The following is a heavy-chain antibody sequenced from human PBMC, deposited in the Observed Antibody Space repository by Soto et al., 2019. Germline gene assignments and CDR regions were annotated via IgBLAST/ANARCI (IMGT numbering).Heavy chain of an antibody. V-gene: IGHV4-59*11. CDR3: VRTWRGGD. CDR2: IHYTGST. D-gene: IGHD1-1*01. CDR1: GGSINSHY. J-gene: IGHJ4*02. Sequence: QVHLQESGPGLVKPSETLSLTCVVSGGSINSHYWSWIRQPPGKGLEWIGYIHYTGSTKYNPSLNSRVTISLDTPKSLFSLRLSAVTPADTAVYYFVRTWRGGDWGQGTLVTISS.